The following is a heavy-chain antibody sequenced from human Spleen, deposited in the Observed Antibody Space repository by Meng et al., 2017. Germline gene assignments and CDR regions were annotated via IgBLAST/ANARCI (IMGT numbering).Heavy chain of an antibody. J-gene: IGHJ4*02. V-gene: IGHV1-18*01. D-gene: IGHD3-10*01. CDR1: DYTFTGYG. Sequence: QVQLVQSGAEVKKPGASVKVSCKASDYTFTGYGVSWVRQAPGQGLEWMAWLGAHDGDTSHAPKFQGRVTVSADRPTATAYMELRSLRSDDTAVYYCARGTPGRSYSDYWGQGTRVTVDS. CDR2: LGAHDGDT. CDR3: ARGTPGRSYSDY.